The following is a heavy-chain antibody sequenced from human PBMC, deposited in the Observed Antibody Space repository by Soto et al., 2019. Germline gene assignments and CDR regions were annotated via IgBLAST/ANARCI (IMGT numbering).Heavy chain of an antibody. D-gene: IGHD6-13*01. V-gene: IGHV4-59*08. CDR1: GGSISSYY. CDR2: IYYSGST. J-gene: IGHJ4*02. CDR3: SSLPIIAAAGPEVDY. Sequence: QVQLQESGPGLVKPSETLSLTCTVPGGSISSYYWSWIRQPPGKGLEWIGYIYYSGSTNYNHSLKSRVTISVDTAKNQFSPKLSSVTAADTAVYYCSSLPIIAAAGPEVDYWGQGTLVTVSS.